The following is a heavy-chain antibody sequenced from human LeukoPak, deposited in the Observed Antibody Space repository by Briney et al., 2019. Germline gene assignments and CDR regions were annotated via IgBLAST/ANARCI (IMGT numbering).Heavy chain of an antibody. CDR1: GGSLTSYF. V-gene: IGHV4-59*08. CDR3: ATALYGDYFYFEY. Sequence: PSEPLSLTCTVSGGSLTSYFLTWIQQPPGRGLEWVGYIYYSGSAKYNPALKSRVTISKDTCKNHSSLELNSVTPADTAAHYCATALYGDYFYFEYWGQATPLTVSS. J-gene: IGHJ4*02. D-gene: IGHD4-17*01. CDR2: IYYSGSA.